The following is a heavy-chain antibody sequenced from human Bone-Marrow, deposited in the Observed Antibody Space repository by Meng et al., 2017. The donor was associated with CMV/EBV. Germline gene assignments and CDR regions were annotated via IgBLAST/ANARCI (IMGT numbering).Heavy chain of an antibody. J-gene: IGHJ4*02. D-gene: IGHD3-22*01. CDR3: ARLYYYDNSGYYDY. V-gene: IGHV3-21*01. CDR1: GFTFSSYS. CDR2: ISSSSGYI. Sequence: SGFTFSSYSMTWVRQAPGKGLEWVSSISSSSGYIYYADSVKGRFTISRDNAKNSLYLQMKSLRAEDTAVYYCARLYYYDNSGYYDYWGQGTLVTVSS.